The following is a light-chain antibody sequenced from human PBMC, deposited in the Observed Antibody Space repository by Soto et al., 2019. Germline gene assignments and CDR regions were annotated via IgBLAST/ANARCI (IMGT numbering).Light chain of an antibody. Sequence: EIVLTQSPATLSLSPGERGTLSCRASESVTDYLAWYQQKPGQAPRLVVYDVSNRATGIPARFSGGGSGTDFTLTISRLEPEDFAVYYCQQYGSSPPSITFGQGTRLEIK. V-gene: IGKV3-20*01. CDR3: QQYGSSPPSIT. CDR2: DVS. CDR1: ESVTDY. J-gene: IGKJ5*01.